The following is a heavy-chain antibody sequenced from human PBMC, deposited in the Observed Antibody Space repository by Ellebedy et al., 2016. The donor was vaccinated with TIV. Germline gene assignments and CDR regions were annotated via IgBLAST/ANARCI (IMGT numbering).Heavy chain of an antibody. CDR3: AKEGATTGWTYGDS. CDR1: GFTFSSYG. D-gene: IGHD1-1*01. CDR2: IWYDGSNK. V-gene: IGHV3-33*06. Sequence: GESLKISXAASGFTFSSYGMHWVRQAPGKGLEWVAVIWYDGSNKYYADSVKGRFTISRDNSKNTLYLQMNSLRAEDTAVYYCAKEGATTGWTYGDSWGQGTLVTVSS. J-gene: IGHJ4*02.